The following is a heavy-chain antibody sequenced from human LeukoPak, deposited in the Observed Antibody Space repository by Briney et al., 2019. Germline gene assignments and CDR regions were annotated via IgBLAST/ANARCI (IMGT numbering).Heavy chain of an antibody. Sequence: ASVKVSCKASGYTFAGYYMHWVRQAPGQGLEWMGWINPNSGGTNYAQKFQGRVTMTRDTSISTAYMELSRLRSDDTAVYYCARGYDYVYSQDYWGQGTLVTVSS. CDR3: ARGYDYVYSQDY. CDR2: INPNSGGT. V-gene: IGHV1-2*02. CDR1: GYTFAGYY. D-gene: IGHD3-16*01. J-gene: IGHJ4*02.